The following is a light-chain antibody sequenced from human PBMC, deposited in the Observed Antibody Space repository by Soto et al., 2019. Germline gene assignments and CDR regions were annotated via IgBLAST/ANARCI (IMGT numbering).Light chain of an antibody. CDR3: QQSYNSPPIT. J-gene: IGKJ5*01. CDR1: QSICSA. V-gene: IGKV1-39*01. Sequence: DLQMTQSPFSMSASVGDRVTITCRAGQSICSALNWYQHKPEKATKLLIYAASTLQSGVPSRFRGSGYGTDFALTISSLTPEDFATYYCQQSYNSPPITFGQGTRLEMK. CDR2: AAS.